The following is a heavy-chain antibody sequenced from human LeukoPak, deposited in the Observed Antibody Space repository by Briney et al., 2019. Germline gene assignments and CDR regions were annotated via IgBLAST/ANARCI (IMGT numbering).Heavy chain of an antibody. CDR2: ISSSGSTI. CDR3: ARDVPSFSLADAFDI. J-gene: IGHJ3*02. Sequence: PGGSLRLSCAASGFTFSDYYMSWIRQAPGKGLEWVSYISSSGSTIYYADSVKSRFTISRDNAKNSLYLQMNSLRAEDTAVYYCARDVPSFSLADAFDIWGQGTMVTVSS. CDR1: GFTFSDYY. V-gene: IGHV3-11*01. D-gene: IGHD3-16*01.